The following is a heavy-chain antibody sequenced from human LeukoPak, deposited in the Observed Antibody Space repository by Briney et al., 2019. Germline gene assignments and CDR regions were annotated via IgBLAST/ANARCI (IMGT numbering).Heavy chain of an antibody. V-gene: IGHV3-30*03. CDR3: ARDSPRGIFDY. CDR1: GFTFSSYG. CDR2: ISYDGSNK. D-gene: IGHD3-16*01. Sequence: GGSLRLSCAASGFTFSSYGMHWVRQAPGKGLEWVAVISYDGSNKYYADSVKGRFTISRDNSKNTLYLQMNSLRAEDTAVYYCARDSPRGIFDYWGQGTLVTVSS. J-gene: IGHJ4*02.